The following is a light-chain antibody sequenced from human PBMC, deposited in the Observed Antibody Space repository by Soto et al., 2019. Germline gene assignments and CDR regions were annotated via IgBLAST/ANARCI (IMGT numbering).Light chain of an antibody. J-gene: IGKJ1*01. CDR1: QRVSNTY. Sequence: EIVLAQSPGTLSLSPGERATLSCRASQRVSNTYLAWYQQKPGQAPRLLIYGVSSRATGIPDRFSGSGSGTDFTLTISRLEPEDFAVYYCQQYGDSPLTFGQGTNVEI. V-gene: IGKV3-20*01. CDR2: GVS. CDR3: QQYGDSPLT.